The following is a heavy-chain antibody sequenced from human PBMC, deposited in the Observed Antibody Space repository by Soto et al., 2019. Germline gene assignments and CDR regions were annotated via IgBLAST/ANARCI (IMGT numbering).Heavy chain of an antibody. J-gene: IGHJ3*01. D-gene: IGHD1-7*01. CDR1: EFTFRSYW. CDR2: ISGDGSST. V-gene: IGHV3-74*03. CDR3: ARSLPGTYGAFDL. Sequence: EVQLVDSGGGLVQPGGSLRLSCAASEFTFRSYWMHWVRQSPGKGLVWVSRISGDGSSTTYADSVRGRFTTSRDNAKNTVYLQMDSLRAEDTAVYYCARSLPGTYGAFDLWCQGTMVTVSS.